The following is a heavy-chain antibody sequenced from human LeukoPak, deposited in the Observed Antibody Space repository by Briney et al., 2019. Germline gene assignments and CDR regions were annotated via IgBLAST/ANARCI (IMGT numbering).Heavy chain of an antibody. Sequence: ASVTVSFKASGYTFTSYAMHWVRQAPGQRLEWMGWINAGNGNTKYSQKFQGRVTITRDTSASTAYMELSSLRSEDTAVYYCARAAGQMPFLGYWGQGTLVTVSS. J-gene: IGHJ4*02. V-gene: IGHV1-3*01. CDR3: ARAAGQMPFLGY. D-gene: IGHD2-2*01. CDR1: GYTFTSYA. CDR2: INAGNGNT.